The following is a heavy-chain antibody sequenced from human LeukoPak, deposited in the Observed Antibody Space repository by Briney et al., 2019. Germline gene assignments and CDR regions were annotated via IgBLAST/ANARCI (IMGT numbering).Heavy chain of an antibody. CDR3: ARHSRGSSIDD. D-gene: IGHD2-15*01. V-gene: IGHV3-7*01. Sequence: PGGSLRLSCAASGFPFNSYWMSWVRQAPEKGLEWLANIRQDGSDKQYVDSVKGRFTISRDNAKNSLYLQMNSLSAEDTAVYYCARHSRGSSIDDWGQGTLVIVSS. CDR1: GFPFNSYW. J-gene: IGHJ4*02. CDR2: IRQDGSDK.